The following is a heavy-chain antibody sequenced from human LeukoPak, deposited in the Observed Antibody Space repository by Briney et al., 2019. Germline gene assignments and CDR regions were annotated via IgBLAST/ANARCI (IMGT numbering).Heavy chain of an antibody. CDR1: GFTFSSYE. V-gene: IGHV3-48*03. D-gene: IGHD3-22*01. J-gene: IGHJ5*02. Sequence: GGSLRLSCAASGFTFSSYEMNWVRQAPGKGLEWVSYISSSGSTIYYADSVKGRFTISRDNAKNSLYLQMNSLRAEDTAVYYCAKFPGYYGSSGYYPIDPWGQGTLVTVSS. CDR2: ISSSGSTI. CDR3: AKFPGYYGSSGYYPIDP.